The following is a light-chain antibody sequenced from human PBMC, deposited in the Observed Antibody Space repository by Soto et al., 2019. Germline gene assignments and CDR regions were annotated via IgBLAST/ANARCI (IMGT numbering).Light chain of an antibody. CDR3: QQYNSYS. V-gene: IGKV1-5*02. Sequence: DIKMTQSPSTLSASVGDRVTIICRASQSISSWLAWYQQKPGTAPKVLIYHASNLQSGVPSRFSGSGSGTEFTLTISSLQPDDFATYYCQQYNSYSFGQGTKVDIK. CDR2: HAS. J-gene: IGKJ1*01. CDR1: QSISSW.